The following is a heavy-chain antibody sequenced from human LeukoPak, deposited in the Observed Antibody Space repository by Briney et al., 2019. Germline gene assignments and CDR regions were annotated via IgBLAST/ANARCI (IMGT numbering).Heavy chain of an antibody. V-gene: IGHV3-23*01. D-gene: IGHD4-23*01. J-gene: IGHJ4*02. CDR3: AKVPAKYGGKVQLDY. CDR2: ISGSGGST. Sequence: GGSLRLXCAASGFTFSSYAMSWVRQAPGKGLEWVSAISGSGGSTYYADPVKGRFTISRDNSKNTLYLQMNSLRAEDTAVYYCAKVPAKYGGKVQLDYWGQGTLVTVSS. CDR1: GFTFSSYA.